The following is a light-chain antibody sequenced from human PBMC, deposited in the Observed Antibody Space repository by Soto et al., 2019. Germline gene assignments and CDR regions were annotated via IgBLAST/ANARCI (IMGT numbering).Light chain of an antibody. CDR3: QQTYSPSRT. Sequence: DIQMTQSPSSLSASVGDTVTITCRASQTINIYLSWYQQKPGKAPKLLIYGPVSLQGGVPSRFSGSGSGTDFSLTISTLQPEDFASYYCQQTYSPSRTFGQGTTLEMK. J-gene: IGKJ2*01. CDR2: GPV. V-gene: IGKV1-39*01. CDR1: QTINIY.